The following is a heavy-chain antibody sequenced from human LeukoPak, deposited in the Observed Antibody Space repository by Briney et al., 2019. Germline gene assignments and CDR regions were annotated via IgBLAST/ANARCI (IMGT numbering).Heavy chain of an antibody. CDR2: ITSDGRGT. Sequence: GGSLRLSCAASGFTFTEYWIHWVRQAPGEGPVWVSRITSDGRGTNYADSVKGRFTISRDNAKNTAYLQMNSLRPEDTAVYYCARANPGDLTPWGQGTLVIVSS. CDR3: ARANPGDLTP. D-gene: IGHD3-16*01. V-gene: IGHV3-74*01. J-gene: IGHJ5*02. CDR1: GFTFTEYW.